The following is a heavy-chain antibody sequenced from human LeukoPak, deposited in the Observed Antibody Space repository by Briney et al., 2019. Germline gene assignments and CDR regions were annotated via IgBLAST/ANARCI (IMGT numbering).Heavy chain of an antibody. CDR1: GFTFSSYA. CDR2: ISGIVGTT. CDR3: AKDRGSSSGWFP. D-gene: IGHD6-19*01. Sequence: GSLRLSCAASGFTFSSYAMSWVRQAPGKGLEWVSAISGIVGTTYYADSVKGRFTISRDNSKNTLYLQMNSLRAEDTAVYYCAKDRGSSSGWFPWGQGTLVTVSS. J-gene: IGHJ5*02. V-gene: IGHV3-23*01.